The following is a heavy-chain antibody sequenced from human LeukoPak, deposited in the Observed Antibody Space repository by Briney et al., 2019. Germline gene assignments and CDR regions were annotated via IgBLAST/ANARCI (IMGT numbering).Heavy chain of an antibody. CDR1: GYTFTSYG. CDR2: ISAYNGNT. J-gene: IGHJ3*02. CDR3: ARVSPAAMEAFDI. D-gene: IGHD2-2*01. V-gene: IGHV1-18*01. Sequence: ASVKLSCKASGYTFTSYGISWVRQAPGQGLEWMGCISAYNGNTNYAQKVQGRVTMTTDTSTSTAYMELRSLRSDDTAVYYCARVSPAAMEAFDIWGQGTMVTVSS.